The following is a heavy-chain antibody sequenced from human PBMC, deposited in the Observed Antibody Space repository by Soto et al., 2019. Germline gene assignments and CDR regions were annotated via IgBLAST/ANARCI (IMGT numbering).Heavy chain of an antibody. V-gene: IGHV1-8*01. Sequence: QVQLVQSGAEVKKPGASVKVSCKASGYPFTSYDINWVRQATGQGLEWMGWMNPTNGNTGYAQKFQGRVTMTRNTSISTAYMELSSLRSEDTAVYYCARQYYDFWSGYNYGMDVWGQGTTVTVSS. D-gene: IGHD3-3*01. CDR3: ARQYYDFWSGYNYGMDV. J-gene: IGHJ6*02. CDR1: GYPFTSYD. CDR2: MNPTNGNT.